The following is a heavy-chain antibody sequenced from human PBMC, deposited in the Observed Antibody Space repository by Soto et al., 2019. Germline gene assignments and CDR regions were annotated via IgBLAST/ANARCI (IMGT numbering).Heavy chain of an antibody. CDR2: IHQSATT. D-gene: IGHD3-9*01. CDR3: ARETTGYHNNWFDP. J-gene: IGHJ5*02. CDR1: DGSISIGGYS. V-gene: IGHV4-30-2*01. Sequence: SETLCITCAFSDGSISIGGYSWSWIRQPPGKGLEWIGYIHQSATTYYSPSLKSRVTISVDRSKNQFSLNLISVTAADTAIYYCARETTGYHNNWFDPWGQGTLVTVS.